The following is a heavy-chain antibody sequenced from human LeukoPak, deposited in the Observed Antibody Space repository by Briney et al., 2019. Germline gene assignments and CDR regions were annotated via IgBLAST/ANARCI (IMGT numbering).Heavy chain of an antibody. CDR3: ASRRTSPSRYYYYMDV. CDR2: IYTSGST. D-gene: IGHD2-2*01. Sequence: SETLSLTCTVSGGSISSGSYYWSWLRQPAGKGLEWIVRIYTSGSTNYNPSLKSRITISVDTSKNQFSLKLSSVTAADTAVYYCASRRTSPSRYYYYMDVWGKGTTVTISS. V-gene: IGHV4-61*02. CDR1: GGSISSGSYY. J-gene: IGHJ6*03.